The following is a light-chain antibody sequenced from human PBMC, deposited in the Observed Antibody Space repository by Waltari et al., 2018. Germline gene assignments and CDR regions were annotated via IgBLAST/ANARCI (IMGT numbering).Light chain of an antibody. V-gene: IGKV1-9*01. J-gene: IGKJ1*01. CDR1: QGISNY. CDR2: ATS. Sequence: IQLTQSPSSLSASVGDRVTITCRASQGISNYLAWYQQKPGKAPKLLISATSTLQSGVPSRVSGGGSGTDFALTISSLQPEDFATYYCQQLNSYQWTFGQGTKVEIK. CDR3: QQLNSYQWT.